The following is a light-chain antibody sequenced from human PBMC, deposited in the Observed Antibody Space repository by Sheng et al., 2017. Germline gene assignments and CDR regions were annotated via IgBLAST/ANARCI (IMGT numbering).Light chain of an antibody. Sequence: EIVLTQSPGTLSLSPGEGATLSCRATQSVRSGYLAWYQKKPGQAPRLLIHDASSRATGIPDRFSGSGSGTDFTLTISRLEPEDFAVYYCQQRSNWPWTFGQGTKVEIK. V-gene: IGKV3D-20*02. J-gene: IGKJ1*01. CDR3: QQRSNWPWT. CDR2: DAS. CDR1: QSVRSGY.